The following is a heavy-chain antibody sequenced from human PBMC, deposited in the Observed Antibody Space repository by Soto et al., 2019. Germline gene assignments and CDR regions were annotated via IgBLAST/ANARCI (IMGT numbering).Heavy chain of an antibody. Sequence: SSETLSLTCAVYGGSFSGYYWSWIRQPPGKGLEWIGEINHSGSTNYNPSLKSRVTISVDTSKNQFSLKLSSVTAADTAVYYCARGLTRRQVGYYYYYYGMDVWGQGTTVTVSS. V-gene: IGHV4-34*01. CDR3: ARGLTRRQVGYYYYYYGMDV. D-gene: IGHD1-1*01. CDR1: GGSFSGYY. CDR2: INHSGST. J-gene: IGHJ6*02.